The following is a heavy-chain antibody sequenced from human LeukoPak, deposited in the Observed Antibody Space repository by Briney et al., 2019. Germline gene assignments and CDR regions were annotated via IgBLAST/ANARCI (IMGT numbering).Heavy chain of an antibody. Sequence: PGGSPRLSCAASGFTFSCYWMSWVRQAPGKGLEWVANMNQDGSEKYYVDSVGGRFTISRDNAKNSLYLQMSSLRVEDTAVYYCARGGSIGGQGTLVTVSS. D-gene: IGHD1-26*01. CDR2: MNQDGSEK. CDR3: ARGGSI. J-gene: IGHJ4*02. CDR1: GFTFSCYW. V-gene: IGHV3-7*01.